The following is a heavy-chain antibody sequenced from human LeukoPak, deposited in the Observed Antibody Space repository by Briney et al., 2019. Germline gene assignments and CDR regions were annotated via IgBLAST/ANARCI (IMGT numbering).Heavy chain of an antibody. CDR3: ARYGGSGWVIDN. D-gene: IGHD6-19*01. CDR2: IYYTGAT. Sequence: PSETLSLTCTVSGGSISTYWTWIRQPPGKGLEWIGYIYYTGATSYNPPLKNRVIISVDTSKKQFSLKLTSVTAADTAVYYCARYGGSGWVIDNWGQGTLVTVSS. V-gene: IGHV4-59*08. CDR1: GGSISTY. J-gene: IGHJ4*02.